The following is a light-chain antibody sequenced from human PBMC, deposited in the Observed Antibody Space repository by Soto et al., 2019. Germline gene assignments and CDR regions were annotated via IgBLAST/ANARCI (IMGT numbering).Light chain of an antibody. Sequence: SALTQPASGTRAPGQSITISYTGTSSDVGSYNLVSWYQHHPGKAPKLMIYEVSKRPSGVSNRSSGSKSGNTASLTISGLQAEDEADYYCCSYAGSSTLVFGTGTKVTVL. CDR2: EVS. CDR1: SSDVGSYNL. CDR3: CSYAGSSTLV. J-gene: IGLJ1*01. V-gene: IGLV2-23*02.